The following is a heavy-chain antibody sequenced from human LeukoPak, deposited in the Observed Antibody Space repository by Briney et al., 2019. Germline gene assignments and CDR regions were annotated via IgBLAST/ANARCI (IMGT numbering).Heavy chain of an antibody. CDR1: GYTFTSYF. CDR3: ARGHWTGYSGSYYQQDY. Sequence: ASVKVSCKASGYTFTSYFMHWVRQAPGQGLEWMGIINPSGGSTSYAQKFQGRVTMTRDTSTSTVYMELSSLRSEDTAVYYCARGHWTGYSGSYYQQDYWGQGTLVTVSS. D-gene: IGHD1-26*01. J-gene: IGHJ4*02. V-gene: IGHV1-46*01. CDR2: INPSGGST.